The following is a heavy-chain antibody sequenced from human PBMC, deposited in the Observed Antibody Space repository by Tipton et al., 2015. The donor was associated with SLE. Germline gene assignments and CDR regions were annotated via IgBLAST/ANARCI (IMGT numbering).Heavy chain of an antibody. CDR1: GYSFTGHY. V-gene: IGHV1-2*02. Sequence: QLVQSGAEVKKSGASVKVSCKASGYSFTGHYMHWVRQAPGQGLEWMGWINPNSGATNYTQKFQGRVTMTRDTSIATAYMELSGLRSDDTAVYYCARDQPRESPVTMFGVRGPHWSFDLWGRGTLVTVSS. D-gene: IGHD3-3*01. J-gene: IGHJ2*01. CDR3: ARDQPRESPVTMFGVRGPHWSFDL. CDR2: INPNSGAT.